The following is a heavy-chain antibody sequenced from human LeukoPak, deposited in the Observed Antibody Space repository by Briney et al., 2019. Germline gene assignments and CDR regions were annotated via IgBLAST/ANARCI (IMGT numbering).Heavy chain of an antibody. CDR1: GFTFSSYA. Sequence: PGGSLRLSCAASGFTFSSYAMSWVRQAPGKGLEWVSFISSSSYIYYADSVKGRFTISRDNAKNSMYLQMNSLRAEDTAVYYCARPHDSWGQGTLVTVSS. V-gene: IGHV3-21*01. J-gene: IGHJ4*02. CDR2: ISSSSYI. CDR3: ARPHDS.